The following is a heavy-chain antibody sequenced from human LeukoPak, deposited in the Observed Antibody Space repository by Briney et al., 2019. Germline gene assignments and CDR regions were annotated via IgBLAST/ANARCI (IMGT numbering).Heavy chain of an antibody. J-gene: IGHJ4*02. V-gene: IGHV3-7*01. CDR3: TITQAV. Sequence: GGSLSLSCAPSGFFFSNYWMTWVRQAPGKGLDWVANLNEDGSKTYYADSGSGRCTVSRDNTKNSFYLQMNSLRAEDTALYYCTITQAVWGRGTIVTVS. CDR2: LNEDGSKT. CDR1: GFFFSNYW.